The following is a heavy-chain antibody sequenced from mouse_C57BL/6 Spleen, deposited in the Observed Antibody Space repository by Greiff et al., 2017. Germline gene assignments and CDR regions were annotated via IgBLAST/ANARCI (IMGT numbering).Heavy chain of an antibody. CDR2: ISDGGSYT. J-gene: IGHJ4*01. D-gene: IGHD3-3*01. V-gene: IGHV5-4*01. CDR3: ARDWDRAMDY. Sequence: EVKLMESGGGLVKPGGSLKLSCAASGFTFSSYAMSWVRQTPEKRLEWVATISDGGSYTYYPDNVKGRFTISRDNAKNNLYLQMSHLKSEDTAMYYCARDWDRAMDYWGQGTSVTVSS. CDR1: GFTFSSYA.